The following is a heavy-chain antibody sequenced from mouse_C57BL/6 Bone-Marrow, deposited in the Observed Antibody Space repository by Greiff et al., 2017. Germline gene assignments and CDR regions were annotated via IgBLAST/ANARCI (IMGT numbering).Heavy chain of an antibody. CDR2: ISSGSSTI. CDR1: GFTFSDYG. V-gene: IGHV5-17*01. CDR3: ASFYDGYYWYFDV. Sequence: EVQLVESGGGLVKPGGSLKLSCAASGFTFSDYGMHWVRQAPEKGLEWVAYISSGSSTIYYADTVKGRFTISRDNAKNTLFLQRTSLRSEDTAMYYCASFYDGYYWYFDVWGTGTTVTVSS. D-gene: IGHD2-3*01. J-gene: IGHJ1*03.